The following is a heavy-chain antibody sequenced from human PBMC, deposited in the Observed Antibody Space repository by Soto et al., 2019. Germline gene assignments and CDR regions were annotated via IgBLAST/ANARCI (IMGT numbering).Heavy chain of an antibody. CDR3: VRDSVRFGPAFDS. Sequence: PSETLSLTCTVSGGSIRSGDYYWTWIRQPPGKDLEWIGYVFHTGTAYYYNPSLKRRVNMSIDTSKNQFSLKLNSVAAADTAIYYCVRDSVRFGPAFDSWGQGTQVTVSS. D-gene: IGHD3-3*01. V-gene: IGHV4-30-4*01. CDR2: VFHTGTAY. J-gene: IGHJ4*02. CDR1: GGSIRSGDYY.